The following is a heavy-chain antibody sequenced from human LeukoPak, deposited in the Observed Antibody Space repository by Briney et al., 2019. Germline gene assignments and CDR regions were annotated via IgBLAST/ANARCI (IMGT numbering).Heavy chain of an antibody. Sequence: GASVKVSCKASGGTFSSYAISWVRQAPGQGLEWMGGIIPIFGTANYAQKFQGRVTMTRDTSISTAYMELSRLRSDDTVVYYCARAGGIAAAGIPTRYWGQGTLVTVSS. J-gene: IGHJ4*02. CDR3: ARAGGIAAAGIPTRY. D-gene: IGHD6-13*01. CDR1: GGTFSSYA. V-gene: IGHV1-69*05. CDR2: IIPIFGTA.